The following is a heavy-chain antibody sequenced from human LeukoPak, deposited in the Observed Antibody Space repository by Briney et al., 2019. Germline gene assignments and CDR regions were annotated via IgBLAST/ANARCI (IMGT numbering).Heavy chain of an antibody. D-gene: IGHD3-10*01. CDR3: AREKDTMVREVIPGWFDP. CDR1: GFPFSSYE. V-gene: IGHV3-48*03. Sequence: GGSLRLSCAASGFPFSSYEMNWVRQAPGKGLEWVSYISPSGNAIYYVDSVKGRFTISRDNAKNSLYLQMNSLRAEDTAIYYCAREKDTMVREVIPGWFDPWGQGTLVTVSS. CDR2: ISPSGNAI. J-gene: IGHJ5*02.